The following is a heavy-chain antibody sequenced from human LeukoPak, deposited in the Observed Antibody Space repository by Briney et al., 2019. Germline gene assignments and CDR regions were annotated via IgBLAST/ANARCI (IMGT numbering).Heavy chain of an antibody. CDR2: ISAYNGNT. CDR1: GYTFTNYA. J-gene: IGHJ3*02. Sequence: ASVKVSCKSSGYTFTNYAMNWVRQAPGQGLEWMGLISAYNGNTELAQKFQGRVTLATDASTSTAYVELRSLTSDDTAVYFCARGGSRSRRGDDAFDIWGQGKMVTVSS. V-gene: IGHV1-18*01. D-gene: IGHD3-10*01. CDR3: ARGGSRSRRGDDAFDI.